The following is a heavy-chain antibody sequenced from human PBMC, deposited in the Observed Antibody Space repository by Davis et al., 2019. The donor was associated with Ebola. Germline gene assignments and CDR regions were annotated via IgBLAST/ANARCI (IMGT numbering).Heavy chain of an antibody. CDR2: ISYDGSNK. V-gene: IGHV3-30*18. Sequence: GESLKISCAASGFTFSSDWMHWVRQAPGKGLEWVAVISYDGSNKYYADSVKGRFTISRDNSKNTLYLQMNSLRAEDTAVYYCAKGSVTIFGVAPDYYGMDVWGKGTTVTVSS. CDR1: GFTFSSDW. CDR3: AKGSVTIFGVAPDYYGMDV. J-gene: IGHJ6*04. D-gene: IGHD3-3*01.